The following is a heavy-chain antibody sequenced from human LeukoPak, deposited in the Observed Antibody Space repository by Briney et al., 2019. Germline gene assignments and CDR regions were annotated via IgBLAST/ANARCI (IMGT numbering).Heavy chain of an antibody. J-gene: IGHJ4*02. V-gene: IGHV1-46*01. Sequence: GASVKVSCKVSGYTFTGYYLHWLRQAPGQGLEWMGIINPSGGSTSYAQKFQGRVTMTRDTSTSTVYMELSSLRSEDTAVYYCARDRPGDSSDSLLDYWGQGTLVTVSS. D-gene: IGHD3-22*01. CDR1: GYTFTGYY. CDR2: INPSGGST. CDR3: ARDRPGDSSDSLLDY.